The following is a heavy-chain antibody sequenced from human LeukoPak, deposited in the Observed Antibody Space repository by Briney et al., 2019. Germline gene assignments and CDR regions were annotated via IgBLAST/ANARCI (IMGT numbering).Heavy chain of an antibody. V-gene: IGHV3-30*18. CDR3: AKGYTSSWYLPNFDY. Sequence: GGSLRLSWVASGFTFSTYVMHWVGQAPGKGLEGVAVISYDGSNKYYTDSVKDRFTISRDNSKNTLYLQMNSLRAEDTAVYYCAKGYTSSWYLPNFDYWGQGTLVTVSS. CDR2: ISYDGSNK. D-gene: IGHD6-13*01. J-gene: IGHJ4*02. CDR1: GFTFSTYV.